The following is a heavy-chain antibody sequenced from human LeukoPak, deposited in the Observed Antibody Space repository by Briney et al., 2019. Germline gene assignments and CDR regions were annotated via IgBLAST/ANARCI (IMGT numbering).Heavy chain of an antibody. J-gene: IGHJ4*02. D-gene: IGHD4-17*01. CDR1: GYTFTGYY. Sequence: ASVKVSCKASGYTFTGYYVHWVRQAPGQGLEWMGGIIPIFGTANYAQKFQGRVTITADESTSTAYMELSSLRSEDTAVYYCARAVGTVTRADYGGQGTLVTVSS. CDR3: ARAVGTVTRADY. CDR2: IIPIFGTA. V-gene: IGHV1-69*13.